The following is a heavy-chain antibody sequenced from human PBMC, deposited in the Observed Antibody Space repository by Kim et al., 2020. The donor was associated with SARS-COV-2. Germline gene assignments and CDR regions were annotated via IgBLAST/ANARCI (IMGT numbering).Heavy chain of an antibody. V-gene: IGHV3-15*01. CDR1: GFTFNNAW. Sequence: GGSLRLSCAASGFTFNNAWMTWVRQAPGKGLEWVGRIKSKTDDGTTDYAAPVKGRFTISRDDSQNTLYLQMNSLKTEDTAVYYCTTSGGHGWGWGQGTLVTVSS. CDR2: IKSKTDDGTT. J-gene: IGHJ4*02. CDR3: TTSGGHGWG. D-gene: IGHD1-26*01.